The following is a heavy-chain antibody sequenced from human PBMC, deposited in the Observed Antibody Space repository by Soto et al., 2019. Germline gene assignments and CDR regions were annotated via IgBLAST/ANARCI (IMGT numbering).Heavy chain of an antibody. CDR2: ISAYNGDT. CDR3: ARDPSNSRGNRVPFDY. V-gene: IGHV1-18*01. D-gene: IGHD3-22*01. J-gene: IGHJ4*02. CDR1: GYRFTNHG. Sequence: ASVKVSCKASGYRFTNHGISWVRQAPGQGLEWMGWISAYNGDTKYAQNFQGRVTMTIDTSTTTAYMELRSLTSDDTAVYYCARDPSNSRGNRVPFDYGGQGPLVTVSS.